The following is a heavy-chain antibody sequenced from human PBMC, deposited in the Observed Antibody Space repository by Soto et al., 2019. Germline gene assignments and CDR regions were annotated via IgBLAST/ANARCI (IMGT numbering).Heavy chain of an antibody. V-gene: IGHV1-8*01. D-gene: IGHD6-13*01. J-gene: IGHJ4*02. CDR2: MNPNSGNT. CDR1: GYTFTSYD. CDR3: AREGIAAAGLDY. Sequence: ASVKVSCTASGYTFTSYDINWVRQATGQGLEWMGWMNPNSGNTGYAQKFQGRVTMTRNTSISTAYMELSSLRSEDTAVYYCAREGIAAAGLDYWGQGTLVTVS.